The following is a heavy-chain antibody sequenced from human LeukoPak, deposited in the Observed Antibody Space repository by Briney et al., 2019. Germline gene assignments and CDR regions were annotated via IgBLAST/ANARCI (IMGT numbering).Heavy chain of an antibody. Sequence: PGGSLRLSCAASGFTFSNAWTNWVRQAPGKGLEWVGRIKSKTDGGTTDYAAPVKGRFTISRDDSKNTLYLQMNSLKTEDTAVYYCTTDRWYSSGWNYYGMDVWGQGTTVTVSS. CDR3: TTDRWYSSGWNYYGMDV. D-gene: IGHD6-19*01. V-gene: IGHV3-15*07. CDR2: IKSKTDGGTT. J-gene: IGHJ6*02. CDR1: GFTFSNAW.